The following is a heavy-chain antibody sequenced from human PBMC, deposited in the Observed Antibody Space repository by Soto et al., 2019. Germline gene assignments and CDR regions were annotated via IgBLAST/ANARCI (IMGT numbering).Heavy chain of an antibody. CDR1: GFTFSNAW. V-gene: IGHV3-15*07. CDR2: IKSKTDGGTT. CDR3: TTVYYDFWSGAYGMDV. Sequence: EVQLVESGGGLVKPGGSLRLSCAASGFTFSNAWMNWVRQAPGKGLEWVGRIKSKTDGGTTDYAAPVKGRFTSSRDDSKNTLYLQMNSLKTEDTAVYYCTTVYYDFWSGAYGMDVWGQGTTVTVSS. D-gene: IGHD3-3*01. J-gene: IGHJ6*02.